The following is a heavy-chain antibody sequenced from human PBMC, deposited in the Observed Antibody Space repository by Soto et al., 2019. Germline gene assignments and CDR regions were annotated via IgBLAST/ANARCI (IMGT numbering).Heavy chain of an antibody. Sequence: ASVKVSCKASGYTFTSYGISWVRQAPGQGLEWMGWISAYNGNTNYAQKLQGRVTMTTDTSTSTAYMELRSLRSDDTAVYYCAREPNSYDSSGPPDYWGQGTLVTVSS. CDR3: AREPNSYDSSGPPDY. CDR1: GYTFTSYG. J-gene: IGHJ4*02. CDR2: ISAYNGNT. D-gene: IGHD3-22*01. V-gene: IGHV1-18*01.